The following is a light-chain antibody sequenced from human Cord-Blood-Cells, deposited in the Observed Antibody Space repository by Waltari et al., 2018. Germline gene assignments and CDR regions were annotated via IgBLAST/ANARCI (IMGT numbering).Light chain of an antibody. V-gene: IGLV2-14*01. CDR3: SSYTSSSTWV. CDR1: SSDVGGYNY. J-gene: IGLJ3*02. CDR2: DVS. Sequence: QSALTQPASVSGSPGQSITISCTGTSSDVGGYNYVPWYQQHPGKAPKLMIYDVSKRPSGVSHRFSGSKSGNTASLTISGLQAEDEADYYCSSYTSSSTWVFGGGTKLTVL.